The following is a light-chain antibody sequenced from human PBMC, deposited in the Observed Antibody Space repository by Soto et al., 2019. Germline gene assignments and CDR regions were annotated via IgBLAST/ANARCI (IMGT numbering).Light chain of an antibody. CDR3: QQSYTSPFT. J-gene: IGKJ3*01. Sequence: DIQVTQSPSSLSASIGDRVTITCRASQSISSSLNWYRQKPGRAPKLLIYAASSLQSGVPSRFSGSGSGTDFTLTISSLQPEDFATYYCQQSYTSPFTFGPGTKLDIK. CDR1: QSISSS. CDR2: AAS. V-gene: IGKV1-39*01.